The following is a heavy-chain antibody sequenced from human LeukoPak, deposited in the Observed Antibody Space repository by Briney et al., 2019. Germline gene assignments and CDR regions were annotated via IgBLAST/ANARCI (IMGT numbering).Heavy chain of an antibody. CDR2: FDPEDGET. Sequence: GASVKVSCKVAGYTLTELSMHWVRQAPGKGLEWMGGFDPEDGETIYAQKFQGRVTMTEDRSTDTDYMELSSLRAEDTAVYYCAREGVNVDTAMLGDYYYYMDVWGKGTTVTVSS. CDR3: AREGVNVDTAMLGDYYYYMDV. J-gene: IGHJ6*03. CDR1: GYTLTELS. D-gene: IGHD5-18*01. V-gene: IGHV1-24*01.